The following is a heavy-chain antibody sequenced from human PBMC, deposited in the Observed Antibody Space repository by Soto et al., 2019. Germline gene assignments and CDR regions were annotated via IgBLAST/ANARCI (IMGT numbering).Heavy chain of an antibody. Sequence: GGSLRLSCAASGFTFSSYSMNWVRQAPGKGLEWVSSISSSSSYIYYADSVKGRFTISRDNAKNSLYLQMNSLRAEDTAVYYCARDHEYQLLFCGYYGMDVWGQGPTGTGSS. D-gene: IGHD2-2*01. CDR2: ISSSSSYI. J-gene: IGHJ6*02. CDR1: GFTFSSYS. V-gene: IGHV3-21*01. CDR3: ARDHEYQLLFCGYYGMDV.